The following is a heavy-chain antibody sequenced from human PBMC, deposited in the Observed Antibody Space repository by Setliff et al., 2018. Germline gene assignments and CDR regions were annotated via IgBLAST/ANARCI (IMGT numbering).Heavy chain of an antibody. Sequence: PGGSLRLSCAASGFTFSTYSFNWVRQAPGKGLEWVSAISSTSTYIYYADSVKGRFTISRDNSKNSLYLQMNSLRAEDTAVYYCARDREGDGNYYMDVWGKGTTVTVSS. CDR2: ISSTSTYI. D-gene: IGHD1-1*01. J-gene: IGHJ6*03. CDR1: GFTFSTYS. V-gene: IGHV3-21*01. CDR3: ARDREGDGNYYMDV.